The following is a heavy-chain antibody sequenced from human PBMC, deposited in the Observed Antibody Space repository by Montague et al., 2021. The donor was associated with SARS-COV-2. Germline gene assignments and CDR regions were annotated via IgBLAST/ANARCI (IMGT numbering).Heavy chain of an antibody. CDR2: INQDESAK. CDR1: GFTFSSFW. Sequence: SLRLSCAASGFTFSSFWLTWVRQAPGKGLEWVANINQDESAKNYADSVKGRFTISRDNAKNSLYLQMNSLRAEDTALYYCARVYIGGSSPTSGMDVWGQGTTVTVSS. D-gene: IGHD6-13*01. CDR3: ARVYIGGSSPTSGMDV. V-gene: IGHV3-7*01. J-gene: IGHJ6*02.